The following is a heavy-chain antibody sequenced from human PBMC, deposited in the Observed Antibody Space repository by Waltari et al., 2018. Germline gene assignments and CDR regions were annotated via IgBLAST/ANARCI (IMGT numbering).Heavy chain of an antibody. CDR3: ARDQYDFWSGYLSYFDY. CDR1: GGSISSYY. Sequence: QVQLQESGPGLVKPSETLSLTCTVSGGSISSYYWRWIRQPAGKGLEWIGRIYTSGSTNYNPSLKSRVTMSVDTSKNQFSLKLSSVTAADTAVYYCARDQYDFWSGYLSYFDYWGQGTLVTVSS. D-gene: IGHD3-3*01. J-gene: IGHJ4*02. V-gene: IGHV4-4*07. CDR2: IYTSGST.